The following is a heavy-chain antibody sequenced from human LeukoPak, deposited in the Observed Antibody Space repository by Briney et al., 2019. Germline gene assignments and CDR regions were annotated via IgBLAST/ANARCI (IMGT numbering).Heavy chain of an antibody. Sequence: PGGSLRLSCAASGFTVSNNYMSWVRQAPGKGLEWVSVIYSGGGTAYADSVKGRFTISRDNSKNTLYLQMNSLRAEDTAVHYCARDIWDGAVAAYLDYWGQGTLVTVSS. CDR3: ARDIWDGAVAAYLDY. D-gene: IGHD6-19*01. J-gene: IGHJ4*02. CDR2: IYSGGGT. V-gene: IGHV3-53*01. CDR1: GFTVSNNY.